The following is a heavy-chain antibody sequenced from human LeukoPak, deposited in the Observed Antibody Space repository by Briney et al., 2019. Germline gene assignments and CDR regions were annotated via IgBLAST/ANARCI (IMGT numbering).Heavy chain of an antibody. J-gene: IGHJ4*02. CDR2: IYYNGGT. CDR3: ARDQTVTGGFDY. CDR1: GGSISRGGYY. D-gene: IGHD4-17*01. Sequence: PSETLSLTCTVSGGSISRGGYYWSWIRQPPGKGLEWIGYIYYNGGTLYTPSLKSRVTISIDRSENKFALRLNSVTAADTAVYYCARDQTVTGGFDYWGQGILVTVSS. V-gene: IGHV4-30-2*01.